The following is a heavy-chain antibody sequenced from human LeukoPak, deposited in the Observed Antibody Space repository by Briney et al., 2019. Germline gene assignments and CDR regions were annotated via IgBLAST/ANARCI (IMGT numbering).Heavy chain of an antibody. D-gene: IGHD3-10*01. J-gene: IGHJ4*02. CDR2: MNPNSGNT. CDR3: ARRVWFGELGYFDY. Sequence: ASVKVSCKASGYTFTSYDLTYDINWVRQATGQGLEWMGWMNPNSGNTGYAQKFQGRVSMTRDTSISTAYMELSSLRSEDTAVYYCARRVWFGELGYFDYWGQGTLITVSS. V-gene: IGHV1-8*01. CDR1: GYTFTSYDLTYD.